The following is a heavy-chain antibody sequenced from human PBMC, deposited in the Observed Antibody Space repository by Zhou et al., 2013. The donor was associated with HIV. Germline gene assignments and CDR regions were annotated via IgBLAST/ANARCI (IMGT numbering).Heavy chain of an antibody. CDR1: GGTFSSYA. CDR3: ARDRVNVLMAPGRNYYYMDV. V-gene: IGHV1-69*05. Sequence: QVQLVQSGAEVKKPGSSVKVSCKASGGTFSSYAISWVRQAPGQGLEWMGGIIPIFGTANYAQKFQGRVTITTDESTSTAYMELSSLRSEDTAVYYCARDRVNVLMAPGRNYYYMDVWGKGTTVTVSS. J-gene: IGHJ6*03. D-gene: IGHD2-8*01. CDR2: IIPIFGTA.